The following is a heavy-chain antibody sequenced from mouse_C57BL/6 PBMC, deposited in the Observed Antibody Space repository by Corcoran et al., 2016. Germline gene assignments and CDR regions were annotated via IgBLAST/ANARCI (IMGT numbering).Heavy chain of an antibody. CDR2: INPNNGGT. J-gene: IGHJ2*01. D-gene: IGHD4-1*01. CDR3: ARGTGREGFDY. V-gene: IGHV1-26*01. CDR1: GYTFTDYY. Sequence: EVQLQQSGPELVKPGASVKISCKASGYTFTDYYMNWVKQSHGKSLEWIGDINPNNGGTSYNQKFKGKATLTVDKSSSTAYMELRSLTSEDSAVYYCARGTGREGFDYWGQGTTLTVSS.